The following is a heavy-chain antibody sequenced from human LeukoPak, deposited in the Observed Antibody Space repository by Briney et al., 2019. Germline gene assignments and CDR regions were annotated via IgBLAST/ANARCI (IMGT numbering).Heavy chain of an antibody. J-gene: IGHJ5*02. CDR1: GGSFSGYY. D-gene: IGHD3-10*01. CDR2: INHSGST. CDR3: ARYGTMVRGVITWFDP. V-gene: IGHV4-34*01. Sequence: SGTLSLTCAVYGGSFSGYYWSWIPQPPGKGLEWIGEINHSGSTYHTSSLQSRVTISVDTSKNQFSLKLSSVTAAGTAVYYCARYGTMVRGVITWFDPWGQGTLVTVS.